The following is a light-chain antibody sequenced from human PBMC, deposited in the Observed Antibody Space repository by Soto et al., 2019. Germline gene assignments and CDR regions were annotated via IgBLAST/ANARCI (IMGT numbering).Light chain of an antibody. J-gene: IGLJ1*01. CDR3: WSYAGGNIVYV. CDR1: SSDVGGHNL. V-gene: IGLV2-23*01. Sequence: QSVLTQPASVSGSPGQSITISCTGTSSDVGGHNLLSWYQQHPGKAPKAIIYEAYRRPSGVSPRFSGSKSGNTASLTISGLQAEDEADYYCWSYAGGNIVYVLGTGTKGTVL. CDR2: EAY.